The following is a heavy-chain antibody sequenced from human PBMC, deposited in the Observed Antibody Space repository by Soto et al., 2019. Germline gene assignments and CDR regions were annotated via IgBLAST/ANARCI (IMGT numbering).Heavy chain of an antibody. Sequence: ASVKVSCKASGYTFTSYAMHWVRQAPGQRLEWMGWINAGNGNTKYSQKFQGRVTITRDTSASTAYMELSSLRSEDTAVYYCARAGFGEFTYYYYYYYMDVWGKGTTVTVSS. CDR2: INAGNGNT. V-gene: IGHV1-3*01. J-gene: IGHJ6*03. D-gene: IGHD3-10*01. CDR3: ARAGFGEFTYYYYYYYMDV. CDR1: GYTFTSYA.